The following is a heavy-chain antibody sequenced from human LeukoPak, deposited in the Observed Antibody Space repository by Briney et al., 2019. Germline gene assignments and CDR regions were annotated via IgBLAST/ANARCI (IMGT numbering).Heavy chain of an antibody. J-gene: IGHJ3*02. Sequence: SSETLSLTCTVSGGSISSSSYYWGWIRQPPGKGLEWIGSIYYSGSTYYNPSLKSRVTISVDTSKNQFSLKLSSVTAADTAVYYCASSKPDHDAFDIWGQGTMVTVSS. D-gene: IGHD3-3*02. CDR1: GGSISSSSYY. CDR3: ASSKPDHDAFDI. V-gene: IGHV4-39*07. CDR2: IYYSGST.